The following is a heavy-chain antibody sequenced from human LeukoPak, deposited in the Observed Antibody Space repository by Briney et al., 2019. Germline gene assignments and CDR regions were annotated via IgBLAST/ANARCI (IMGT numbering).Heavy chain of an antibody. J-gene: IGHJ4*02. CDR2: IYSRGGT. CDR1: GFTVSSNF. CDR3: ARKTDSSGSGDY. Sequence: PGGSLRLSCVASGFTVSSNFMSWVRQAPGKGLECVSVIYSRGGTYYADSVQGRFTISRDASKNTLFLQMNSLRADDTAVYYCARKTDSSGSGDYWGQGTLVTVSS. D-gene: IGHD3-22*01. V-gene: IGHV3-53*01.